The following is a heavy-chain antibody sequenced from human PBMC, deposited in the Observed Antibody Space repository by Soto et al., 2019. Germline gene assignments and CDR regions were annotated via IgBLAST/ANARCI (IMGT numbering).Heavy chain of an antibody. CDR3: AAGVTPFDY. CDR2: LDYEEGER. CDR1: GNTLSGLP. V-gene: IGHV1-24*01. D-gene: IGHD2-21*02. J-gene: IGHJ4*02. Sequence: ASVKVSCKVSGNTLSGLPMHWVRQAPGKGLEWMGRLDYEEGERNFAHRFHGRVTVTEDTSTDTAYMDLSSLKSEDTAVYYCAAGVTPFDYWGQGTLVTVSS.